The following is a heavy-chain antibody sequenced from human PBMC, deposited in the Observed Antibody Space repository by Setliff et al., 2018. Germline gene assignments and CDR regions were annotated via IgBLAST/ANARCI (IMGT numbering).Heavy chain of an antibody. J-gene: IGHJ4*02. CDR1: GFTFGDYA. Sequence: GALRLSCTASGFTFGDYAMSWVRQAPGKGLEWVGFIRSKTDGGTTDYAAPVKGRFTISRDDSKNTLYLQMNSLKTEDTAVYYCTTAPLAAASTCWGQGTLVTVSS. CDR2: IRSKTDGGTT. V-gene: IGHV3-49*04. CDR3: TTAPLAAASTC. D-gene: IGHD6-13*01.